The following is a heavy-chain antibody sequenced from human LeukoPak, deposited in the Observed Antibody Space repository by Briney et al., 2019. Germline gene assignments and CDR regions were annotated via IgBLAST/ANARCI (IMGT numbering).Heavy chain of an antibody. Sequence: GGSLRLSCAASGFTFSSYAMSWVRQAPGKGLEWVSVISGSGGSTYYADSVKGRFTISRDNSKNTLYLQMNSLRAEDTAVYYCAKVGYDSSGYKYWGQGTLVTVSS. J-gene: IGHJ4*02. CDR1: GFTFSSYA. V-gene: IGHV3-23*01. D-gene: IGHD3-22*01. CDR2: ISGSGGST. CDR3: AKVGYDSSGYKY.